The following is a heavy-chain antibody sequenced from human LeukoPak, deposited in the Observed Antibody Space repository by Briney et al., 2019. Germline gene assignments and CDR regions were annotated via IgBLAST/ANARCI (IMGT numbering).Heavy chain of an antibody. CDR3: ARKRGGYDSSGYYFSWFDP. CDR1: GGSISRYY. CDR2: IYYSGST. J-gene: IGHJ5*02. Sequence: SEALSLTRTVSGGSISRYYWSWVRQPPGKGLEWIGYIYYSGSTNYNPSLKSRVTISVDTSKNQFSLKLSSVTAADTAVYYCARKRGGYDSSGYYFSWFDPWGQGTLVTVSS. D-gene: IGHD3-22*01. V-gene: IGHV4-59*01.